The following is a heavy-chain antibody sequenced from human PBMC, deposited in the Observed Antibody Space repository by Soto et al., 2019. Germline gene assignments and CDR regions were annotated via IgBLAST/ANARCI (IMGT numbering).Heavy chain of an antibody. CDR2: IYHSGST. CDR3: AREGNLGRWIQPLDS. CDR1: GGSISSYY. V-gene: IGHV4-59*12. J-gene: IGHJ4*02. Sequence: SETLSLTCTVSGGSISSYYWSWIRQPPGKGLEWIGYIYHSGSTYYNPSLKSRVTILVDRSKNQFSLKLSSVTAADTAVYYCAREGNLGRWIQPLDSWGQGTLVTVSS. D-gene: IGHD2-2*03.